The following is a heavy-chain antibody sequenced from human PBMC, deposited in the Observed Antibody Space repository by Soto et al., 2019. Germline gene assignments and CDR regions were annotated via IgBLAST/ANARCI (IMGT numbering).Heavy chain of an antibody. CDR2: ISGRGGST. D-gene: IGHD3-16*01. J-gene: IGHJ4*02. CDR1: GFTFSSYA. CDR3: AKAYDYVWGSHDY. Sequence: EVQLLESGGGLVQPGGSLRLSCAASGFTFSSYAMNWVRQAPGKGLEWVSAISGRGGSTYYADSVKGRFTISRDNSKNTPYLQMNSLRPEDTAVYYCAKAYDYVWGSHDYWGQGTLVTVSS. V-gene: IGHV3-23*01.